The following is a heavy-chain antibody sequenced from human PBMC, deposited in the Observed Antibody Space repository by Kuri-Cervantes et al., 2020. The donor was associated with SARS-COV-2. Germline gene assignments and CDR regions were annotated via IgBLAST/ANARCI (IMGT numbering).Heavy chain of an antibody. D-gene: IGHD3-16*01. CDR1: NGAFSDDH. J-gene: IGHJ4*02. Sequence: SETLSLTCALSNGAFSDDHWVWIRQSPGRGLEWIGDIHESGKINYNPSLKSRVTISVDTSKNQFSLKLNSVTAADTAVYYCATLPREGGGAYWGQGTLVTVSS. CDR3: ATLPREGGGAY. V-gene: IGHV4-34*01. CDR2: IHESGKI.